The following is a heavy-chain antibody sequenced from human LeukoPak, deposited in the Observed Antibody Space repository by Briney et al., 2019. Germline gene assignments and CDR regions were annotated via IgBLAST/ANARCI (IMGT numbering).Heavy chain of an antibody. J-gene: IGHJ4*02. D-gene: IGHD6-19*01. CDR1: GGSISSSSYY. V-gene: IGHV4-39*07. Sequence: PSETLSLTCTVSGGSISSSSYYWGWIRQPPGKGLEWIGSIYYSGSTYYNPSLKSRVTISVDTSKNQFSLKLSSVTAADTAVYYCASGGAVAGIDYWGQGTLVTISS. CDR3: ASGGAVAGIDY. CDR2: IYYSGST.